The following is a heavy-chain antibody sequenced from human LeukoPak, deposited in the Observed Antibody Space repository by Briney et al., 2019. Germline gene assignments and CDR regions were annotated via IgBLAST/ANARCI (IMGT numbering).Heavy chain of an antibody. J-gene: IGHJ3*02. D-gene: IGHD1-26*01. Sequence: PGGSLRLSCADSGFTFSSYSMNWVRQAPGKGLEWVSSISSSSSYIYYADSVKGRFTISRDNAKNSLYLQMNSLRAEDTAVYYCARAQVGATGTDAFDIWGQGTMVTVSS. CDR3: ARAQVGATGTDAFDI. V-gene: IGHV3-21*01. CDR1: GFTFSSYS. CDR2: ISSSSSYI.